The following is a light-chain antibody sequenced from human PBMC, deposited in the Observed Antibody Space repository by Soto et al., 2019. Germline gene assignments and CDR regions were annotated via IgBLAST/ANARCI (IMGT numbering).Light chain of an antibody. CDR3: HQHGTSPIT. Sequence: VLTQSPATLSVSPGERATLSCRASQSVATNLAWYQQIPGQAPRLLIYGASKRAIGLPARFSGSGSGTDFTSTTSRLEPEDFAVYYCHQHGTSPITFGQGTRLEIK. V-gene: IGKV3-20*01. CDR2: GAS. CDR1: QSVATN. J-gene: IGKJ5*01.